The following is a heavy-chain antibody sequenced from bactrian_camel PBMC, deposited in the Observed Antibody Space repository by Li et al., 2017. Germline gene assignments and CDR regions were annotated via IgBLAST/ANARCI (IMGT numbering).Heavy chain of an antibody. Sequence: QVQLVESGGGSVQSGGSLRLSCAASGSGDISGAYSMGWFRQILGKEREGVAAIYPGGGATYYADSVKGRFTISHDNAKNTLYLQMNDLTPEDTGLYSCMTIGPAGGSWCESNYRGQGTQVTVS. CDR1: GSGDISGAYS. CDR2: IYPGGGAT. J-gene: IGHJ4*01. D-gene: IGHD2*01. V-gene: IGHV3S54*01. CDR3: MTIGPAGGSWCESNY.